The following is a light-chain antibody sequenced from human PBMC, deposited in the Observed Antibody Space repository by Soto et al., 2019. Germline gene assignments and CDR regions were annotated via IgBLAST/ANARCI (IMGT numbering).Light chain of an antibody. CDR3: AAWDDSLNGWV. CDR2: TDD. J-gene: IGLJ3*02. Sequence: QSVLTQPPSASGTPGQRVTISCSGSSSNIGSNAVSWYQQLPGTAPKLLICTDDKRPSGVPDRFSVSKSGTSASLAISGLQSEDEADDYCAAWDDSLNGWVFGGGTKLTVL. CDR1: SSNIGSNA. V-gene: IGLV1-44*01.